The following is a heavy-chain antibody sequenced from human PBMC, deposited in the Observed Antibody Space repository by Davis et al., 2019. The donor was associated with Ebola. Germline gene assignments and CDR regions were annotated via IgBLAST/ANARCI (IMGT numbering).Heavy chain of an antibody. D-gene: IGHD3-9*01. CDR1: GYTFTSYG. CDR2: ISGFNTNT. J-gene: IGHJ4*02. Sequence: ASVKVSCKSSGYTFTSYGLVWVRQAPGLGLEWMGWISGFNTNTNFAQKFQGRVTVSEDTSTNTAYMDLRSLTSDDTAIYYCARAPNYDVLTGTSSYYFDYWGQGTLVTVSS. V-gene: IGHV1-18*04. CDR3: ARAPNYDVLTGTSSYYFDY.